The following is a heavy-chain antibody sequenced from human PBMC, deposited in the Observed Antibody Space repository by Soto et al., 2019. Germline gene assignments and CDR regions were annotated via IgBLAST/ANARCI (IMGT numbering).Heavy chain of an antibody. D-gene: IGHD3-9*01. CDR1: GGSISSYY. V-gene: IGHV4-59*08. CDR2: IYYSGST. CDR3: ARHLMTYFDY. Sequence: SETPSLTCTVSGGSISSYYWSWIRQPPGKGLEWIGYIYYSGSTNYNPSLKSRVTISVDTSKNQFSLKLSSVTAADTAVYYCARHLMTYFDYWGQGTLVTVSS. J-gene: IGHJ4*02.